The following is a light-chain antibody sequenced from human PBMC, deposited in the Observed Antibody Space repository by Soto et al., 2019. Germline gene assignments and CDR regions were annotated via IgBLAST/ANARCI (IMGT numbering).Light chain of an antibody. CDR1: QSVSSN. J-gene: IGKJ5*01. CDR2: RAS. V-gene: IGKV3-15*01. CDR3: QQYNNWPRT. Sequence: EIVMTQSPATLSGSPGERATLSCRASQSVSSNLARYQQKPGQAPRHLIYRASTRATGIPARFSGSGSGKEFTLTISSLPSEDFAGYYCQQYNNWPRTFGQGTRLEIK.